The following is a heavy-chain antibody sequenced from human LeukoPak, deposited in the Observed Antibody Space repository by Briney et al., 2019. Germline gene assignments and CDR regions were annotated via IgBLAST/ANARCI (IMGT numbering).Heavy chain of an antibody. Sequence: ASVTVSCKASGYTFTGYYMHWVRQAPGQGLEWMGWINPNSGGTNYAQKFRGRVTMTRDTSISTAYMELSRLRSDDTAVYYCARAKKDGYHGYWGQGTLVTVSS. CDR1: GYTFTGYY. D-gene: IGHD5-24*01. CDR3: ARAKKDGYHGY. J-gene: IGHJ4*02. CDR2: INPNSGGT. V-gene: IGHV1-2*02.